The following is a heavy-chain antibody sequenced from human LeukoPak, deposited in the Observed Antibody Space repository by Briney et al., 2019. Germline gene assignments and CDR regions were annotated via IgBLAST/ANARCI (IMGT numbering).Heavy chain of an antibody. D-gene: IGHD4-23*01. CDR1: GASISGYF. CDR3: ARDLLNEGNHLDY. Sequence: SETLSLTCTVSGASISGYFWSWIRQPPGKGLEWIGYISSSGNTNYNPSLKSRVTISVDTSKNQFSLKLSSVTAADTAVYYCARDLLNEGNHLDYWGQGTLVTVSS. V-gene: IGHV4-4*08. J-gene: IGHJ4*02. CDR2: ISSSGNT.